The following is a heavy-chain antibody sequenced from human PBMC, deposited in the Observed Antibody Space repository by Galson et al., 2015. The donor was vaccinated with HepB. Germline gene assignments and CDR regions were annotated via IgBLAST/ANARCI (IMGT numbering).Heavy chain of an antibody. CDR3: ARDSSKKLGGRTTFEYSSSPPDY. J-gene: IGHJ4*02. D-gene: IGHD6-6*01. CDR1: GFTFSDYY. Sequence: SLRLSCAASGFTFSDYYMSWIRQAPGKGLEWVSYISSSGSTIYYADSVKGRFTISRDNAKNSLYLQMNSLRAEDTAVYYCARDSSKKLGGRTTFEYSSSPPDYWGQGTLVTVSS. CDR2: ISSSGSTI. V-gene: IGHV3-11*01.